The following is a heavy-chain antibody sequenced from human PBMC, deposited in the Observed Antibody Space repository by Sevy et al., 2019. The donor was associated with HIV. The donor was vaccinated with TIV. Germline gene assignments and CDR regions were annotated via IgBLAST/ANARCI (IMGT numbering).Heavy chain of an antibody. Sequence: ASVKVSCKASGYTFTSYGIIWVRQAPGQGLEWMGWISAYNGNTNYAQKLQGRVTMTTDTSTSTAYMELRSLRSDDTAVYYCARADSYYYDSSGYPSYYYGMDVWGQGTTVTVSS. V-gene: IGHV1-18*04. CDR1: GYTFTSYG. D-gene: IGHD3-22*01. CDR2: ISAYNGNT. J-gene: IGHJ6*02. CDR3: ARADSYYYDSSGYPSYYYGMDV.